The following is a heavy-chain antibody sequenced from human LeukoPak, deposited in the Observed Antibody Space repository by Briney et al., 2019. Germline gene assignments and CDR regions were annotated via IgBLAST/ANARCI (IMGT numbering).Heavy chain of an antibody. D-gene: IGHD1-1*01. Sequence: PSETLSLTCTVSGGSISSYYWSWIRQPPGKGLEWIGYIYYSGSTNYNPSLKSRVTMSVDTSKNQFSLKLSSVTAADTAVYYCARDGGGTGTTWWFDPWGQGTLVTVSS. J-gene: IGHJ5*02. V-gene: IGHV4-59*12. CDR2: IYYSGST. CDR1: GGSISSYY. CDR3: ARDGGGTGTTWWFDP.